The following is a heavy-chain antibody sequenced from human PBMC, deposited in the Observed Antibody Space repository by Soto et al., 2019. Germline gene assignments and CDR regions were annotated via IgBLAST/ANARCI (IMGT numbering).Heavy chain of an antibody. CDR1: GVSISSYY. J-gene: IGHJ4*02. Sequence: SETLSLTCTVSGVSISSYYWSWIRQPPGKGLEWIGYIYYSGSTNYNPSLKSRVTISVDTSKNQFSLKLSSVTAADTAVYYCASSSSARIGAPDYWGQGTLVTVSS. D-gene: IGHD6-13*01. CDR2: IYYSGST. CDR3: ASSSSARIGAPDY. V-gene: IGHV4-59*01.